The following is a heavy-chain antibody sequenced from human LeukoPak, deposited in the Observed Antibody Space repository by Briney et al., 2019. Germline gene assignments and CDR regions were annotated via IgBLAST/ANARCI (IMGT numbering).Heavy chain of an antibody. CDR1: GGSISSYY. V-gene: IGHV4-59*08. Sequence: SETLSLTCTVSGGSISSYYWSWLRQPPGKGLEWIGYIYYSGSTNYNPSLKSRVTISVDTSKNQFSLKLSSVTAADTAVYYCGRHVPLCSGGSCYYYYYYMDVWGKGTTVTVSS. J-gene: IGHJ6*03. CDR2: IYYSGST. D-gene: IGHD2-15*01. CDR3: GRHVPLCSGGSCYYYYYYMDV.